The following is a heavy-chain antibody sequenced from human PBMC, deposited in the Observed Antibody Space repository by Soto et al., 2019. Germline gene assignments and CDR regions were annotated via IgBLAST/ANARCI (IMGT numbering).Heavy chain of an antibody. V-gene: IGHV4-59*08. CDR1: GGSMSPYY. J-gene: IGHJ6*02. D-gene: IGHD7-27*01. CDR2: IYHRGNT. CDR3: ARHSKKTGDFDYYYGMDV. Sequence: SETLSLTCSVFGGSMSPYYWSWIRQSPGKGLEWIANIYHRGNTNYNPSLESRVTISIDTSKNQFSLKLNSLTAADTAVYYCARHSKKTGDFDYYYGMDVWGQGTTVT.